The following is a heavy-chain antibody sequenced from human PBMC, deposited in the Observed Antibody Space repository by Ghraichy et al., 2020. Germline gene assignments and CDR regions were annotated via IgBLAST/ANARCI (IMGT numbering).Heavy chain of an antibody. CDR3: ARSRRGLSRSLEWSHLPDY. V-gene: IGHV4-39*01. CDR1: GGSFGGSGFY. Sequence: SETLSLTCSVSGGSFGGSGFYWGWIRQSPGRGLEWIGSSHYSGKTYYNPSLESRVTISVDTSRNELSLNVASVTAADTAVYYCARSRRGLSRSLEWSHLPDYWGQGSLVTVSS. D-gene: IGHD3-3*01. CDR2: SHYSGKT. J-gene: IGHJ4*02.